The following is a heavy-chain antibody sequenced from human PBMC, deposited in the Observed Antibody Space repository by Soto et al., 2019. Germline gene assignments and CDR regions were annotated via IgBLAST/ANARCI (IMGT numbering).Heavy chain of an antibody. CDR2: IYPGDSTI. V-gene: IGHV5-51*03. CDR1: GYRYTTYW. J-gene: IGHJ4*02. CDR3: ARPLDHDSGGPFDS. D-gene: IGHD3-22*01. Sequence: EVQLVQSGAEVKKPGESLKISCKGSGYRYTTYWIGWVCQMPGKGLEWMGIIYPGDSTIIYSPSFQGQVTISADKSITTAYLQWSSLKASDTAMYYCARPLDHDSGGPFDSWGQGTLVTVSS.